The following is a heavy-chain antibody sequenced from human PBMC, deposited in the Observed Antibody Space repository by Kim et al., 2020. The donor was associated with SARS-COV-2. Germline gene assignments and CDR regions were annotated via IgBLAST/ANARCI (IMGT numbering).Heavy chain of an antibody. CDR3: ARALRCRLPCLYYFDY. D-gene: IGHD5-18*01. J-gene: IGHJ4*02. CDR2: INHSGST. V-gene: IGHV4-34*01. Sequence: SETLSLTCAVYGGSVSGYYWSWIRQPPGKGLEWIGEINHSGSTNYNPSLKSRVTISVDTSKNQFSLKLSSVTAADTAVYYCARALRCRLPCLYYFDYWGQGTLVTVSS. CDR1: GGSVSGYY.